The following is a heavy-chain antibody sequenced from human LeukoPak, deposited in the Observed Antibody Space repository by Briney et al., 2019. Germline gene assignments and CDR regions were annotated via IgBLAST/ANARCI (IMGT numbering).Heavy chain of an antibody. J-gene: IGHJ4*02. CDR1: GGSISSGGYS. CDR3: ARTSPVEGWLLQAGRTFDY. V-gene: IGHV4-30-2*02. D-gene: IGHD5-24*01. Sequence: SSETLSLTCAVSGGSISSGGYSWSWIRQPPGKGLEWIGYIYHSGSTYYNPSLKSRVTISVDTSKNQFSLKLSSVTAADTAVYYCARTSPVEGWLLQAGRTFDYWGQGTLVTVSS. CDR2: IYHSGST.